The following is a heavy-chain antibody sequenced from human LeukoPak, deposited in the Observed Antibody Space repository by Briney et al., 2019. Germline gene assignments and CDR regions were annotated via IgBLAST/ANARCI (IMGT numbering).Heavy chain of an antibody. Sequence: ASVTVSCEASGYTFTVYYMHWVRQAPGQGLEWMGWINPNSGGTNYAQTLQGRVTMTRDTSISIVYMELSGLRTDDTAVYYCARVLRYDDSSGYYAYWGQGTLVTVSS. CDR2: INPNSGGT. J-gene: IGHJ4*02. CDR3: ARVLRYDDSSGYYAY. D-gene: IGHD3-22*01. V-gene: IGHV1-2*02. CDR1: GYTFTVYY.